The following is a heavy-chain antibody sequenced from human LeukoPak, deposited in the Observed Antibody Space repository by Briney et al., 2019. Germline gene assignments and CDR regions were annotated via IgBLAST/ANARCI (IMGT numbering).Heavy chain of an antibody. CDR2: ISYDGSNK. D-gene: IGHD5-12*01. J-gene: IGHJ4*02. Sequence: GGSLRLSCAASGFTFSSYAMHWVRQAPGKGLERVAVISYDGSNKYYADSVKGRFTISRDNSKNTLYLQMNSLRAEDTAVYYCARDSPTTGDYWGQGTLVTVSS. CDR3: ARDSPTTGDY. V-gene: IGHV3-30-3*01. CDR1: GFTFSSYA.